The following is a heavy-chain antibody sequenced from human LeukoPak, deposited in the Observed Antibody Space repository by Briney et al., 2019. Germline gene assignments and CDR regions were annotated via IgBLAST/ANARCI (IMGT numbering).Heavy chain of an antibody. J-gene: IGHJ4*02. CDR3: ARHLNSIFGVVTPDY. V-gene: IGHV4-38-2*01. CDR2: IYHSGTT. D-gene: IGHD3-3*01. CDR1: GYSISSDYY. Sequence: SETLSLTCAVSGYSISSDYYWGWIRQPPGKGLEWIGSIYHSGTTYYNPSLKSRVTISVDTSKNQFSLKLSSATAADTAVYYCARHLNSIFGVVTPDYWGQGTLVTVSS.